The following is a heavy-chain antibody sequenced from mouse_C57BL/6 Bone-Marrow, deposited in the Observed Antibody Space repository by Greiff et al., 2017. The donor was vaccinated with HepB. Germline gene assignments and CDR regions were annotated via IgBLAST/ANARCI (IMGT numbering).Heavy chain of an antibody. D-gene: IGHD1-1*01. CDR3: ARPSTVVAYYYAMDY. CDR2: ISSGGSYT. Sequence: EVHLVESGGDLVKPGGSLKLSCAASGFTFSSYGMSWVRQTPDKRLEWVATISSGGSYTYYPDSVKGRFTISRDNAKNTLYLQMSSLKSEDTAMYYCARPSTVVAYYYAMDYWGQGTSVTVSS. V-gene: IGHV5-6*01. CDR1: GFTFSSYG. J-gene: IGHJ4*01.